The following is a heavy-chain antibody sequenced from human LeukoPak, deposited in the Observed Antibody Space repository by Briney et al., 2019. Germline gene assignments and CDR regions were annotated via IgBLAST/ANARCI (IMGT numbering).Heavy chain of an antibody. Sequence: ASVKGSCKASVYTFTGDYMHWVRQAPGQGLEWMGWSNPNSGGTNYAQKCQGRVTMTRDPSISTAYMELSRMRSDDTAVYYCGSTGTEFDYWGQGTLVTVPS. D-gene: IGHD4-17*01. J-gene: IGHJ4*02. V-gene: IGHV1-2*02. CDR1: VYTFTGDY. CDR2: SNPNSGGT. CDR3: GSTGTEFDY.